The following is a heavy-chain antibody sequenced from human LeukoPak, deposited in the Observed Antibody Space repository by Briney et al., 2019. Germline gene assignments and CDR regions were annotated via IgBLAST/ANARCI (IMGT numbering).Heavy chain of an antibody. D-gene: IGHD2-2*01. Sequence: PGGSLRLSCAASAFTFSSYWMHWVRQAPGKGLVWVSRINADGRTTNYADSVKGRFTISRDNAENTLYLQMNSLRAEDTAVYYCARVSPASVWGQGALVTVSS. CDR3: ARVSPASV. CDR2: INADGRTT. J-gene: IGHJ4*02. V-gene: IGHV3-74*01. CDR1: AFTFSSYW.